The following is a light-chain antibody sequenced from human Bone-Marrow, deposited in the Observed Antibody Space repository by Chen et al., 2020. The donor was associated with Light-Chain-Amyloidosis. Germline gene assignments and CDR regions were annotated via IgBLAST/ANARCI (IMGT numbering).Light chain of an antibody. Sequence: QSVLTQPPSGSGAPGQRVTLSGTGGSSNIGAGYDVHWYRQLPGTAPKLLISGNSNRPSGVPDRFSGSRSGTSASLAISGLQAEDEADYYCQSYDTSLRGSVFGGGTKLTVL. CDR3: QSYDTSLRGSV. CDR1: SSNIGAGYD. J-gene: IGLJ2*01. CDR2: GNS. V-gene: IGLV1-40*01.